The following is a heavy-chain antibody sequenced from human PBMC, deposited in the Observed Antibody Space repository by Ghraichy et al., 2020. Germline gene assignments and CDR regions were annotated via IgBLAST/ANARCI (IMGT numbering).Heavy chain of an antibody. Sequence: SETLSLTCTVSGGSISNYYWSWLRQPPGKGLEWIGYIYYSGSTNYNPSLKSRVTISVDTSKNQFSLKLSSVTAADTAVYYCARWHSSSWYLGYWGQGTLVTVSS. V-gene: IGHV4-59*01. D-gene: IGHD6-13*01. CDR1: GGSISNYY. J-gene: IGHJ4*02. CDR2: IYYSGST. CDR3: ARWHSSSWYLGY.